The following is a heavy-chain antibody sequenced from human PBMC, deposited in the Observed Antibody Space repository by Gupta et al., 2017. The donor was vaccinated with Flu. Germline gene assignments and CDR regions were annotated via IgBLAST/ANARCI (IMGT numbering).Heavy chain of an antibody. V-gene: IGHV3-7*01. CDR2: IKQDGSEK. CDR3: ASCSGSSCYRSDY. J-gene: IGHJ4*02. D-gene: IGHD2-15*01. CDR1: GFTFSSYW. Sequence: EVQLVESGGGLVQPGGSLRLSCAASGFTFSSYWMRWVRQAPGKGLEWVANIKQDGSEKNYVDSAKGRFTISRDNAKNSLYLQMNGLRAEDTAVYYCASCSGSSCYRSDYWGQGTLVIVSS.